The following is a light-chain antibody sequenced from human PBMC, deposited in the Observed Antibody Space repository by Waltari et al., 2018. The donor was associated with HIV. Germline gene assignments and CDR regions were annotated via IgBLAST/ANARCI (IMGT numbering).Light chain of an antibody. CDR2: DNK. J-gene: IGLJ3*02. CDR1: DSNIGHYF. CDR3: GTWDSSLSAGV. Sequence: QSVLTQPPSVSAAPGQKVTISCSGSDSNIGHYFVSWYQQLPGTAPKLLIYDNKKLPSGIPDRVSGYKSGSTATLAITRLQTGDEGDYYCGTWDSSLSAGVFGGGTKVTVL. V-gene: IGLV1-51*01.